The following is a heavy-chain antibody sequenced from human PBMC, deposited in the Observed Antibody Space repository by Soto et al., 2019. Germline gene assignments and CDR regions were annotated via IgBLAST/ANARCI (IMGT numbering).Heavy chain of an antibody. D-gene: IGHD2-2*01. CDR1: ESTVDSYS. CDR3: AKRKYCPSSTFCGY. J-gene: IGHJ4*02. CDR2: RYSDGRS. Sequence: GGSLRLSCAAAESTVDSYSINWVRQAPGKGLEWVSIRYSDGRSYHADSVKGRFTISTDDSENPLYLQMSSLRAEDTAVYFCAKRKYCPSSTFCGYWGQGTQVTVSS. V-gene: IGHV3-66*01.